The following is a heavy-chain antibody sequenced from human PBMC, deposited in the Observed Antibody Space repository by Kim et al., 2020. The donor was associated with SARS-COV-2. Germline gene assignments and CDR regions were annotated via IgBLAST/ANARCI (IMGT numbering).Heavy chain of an antibody. CDR3: ARGYFWSGYLAHQYYYYGMDV. J-gene: IGHJ6*02. V-gene: IGHV1-69*13. D-gene: IGHD3-3*01. CDR1: GGTFSSYA. CDR2: IIPIFGTA. Sequence: SVKVSCKASGGTFSSYAISWVRQAPGQGLEWMGGIIPIFGTANYAQKFQGRVTITADESTSTAYMELSSLRSEDTAVYYCARGYFWSGYLAHQYYYYGMDVWGQGTTVTVSS.